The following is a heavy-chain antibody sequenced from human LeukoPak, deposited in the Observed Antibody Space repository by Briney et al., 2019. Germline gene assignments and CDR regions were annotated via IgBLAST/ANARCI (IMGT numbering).Heavy chain of an antibody. V-gene: IGHV3-48*03. CDR2: ISSRGSSI. CDR3: ARIDYYYGMDV. Sequence: PGGSLRLSCAASGLTFSSYEMNWVRQAPGKGLEWVSYISSRGSSIYYADSVKGRFAISRDNAKNSLYLQMSSLRAEDTAVYFCARIDYYYGMDVWGQGTTVTVSS. CDR1: GLTFSSYE. J-gene: IGHJ6*02.